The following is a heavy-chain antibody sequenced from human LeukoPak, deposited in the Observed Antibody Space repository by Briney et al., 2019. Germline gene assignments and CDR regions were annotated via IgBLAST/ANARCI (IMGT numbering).Heavy chain of an antibody. Sequence: PGGSLRLSCVVSGFTFSTYAMSWVRQAPGKGLEWVAFISGSGRNTYYADSVKGRFTISRDNFRNTLSLQMNSLRPDDTAVYYCAKESKSNYYQYYGMDVWGQGTTVTVSS. CDR3: AKESKSNYYQYYGMDV. CDR1: GFTFSTYA. CDR2: ISGSGRNT. V-gene: IGHV3-23*01. J-gene: IGHJ6*02.